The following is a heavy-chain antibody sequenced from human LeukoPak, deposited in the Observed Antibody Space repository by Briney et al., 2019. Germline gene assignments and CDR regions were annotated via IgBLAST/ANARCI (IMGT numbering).Heavy chain of an antibody. CDR2: MSPNSGDT. CDR1: GYTFTTHD. CDR3: VRTPPSWGFDY. J-gene: IGHJ4*02. Sequence: ASVKVSCEASGYTFTTHDINWVRQATGQGLEWLGWMSPNSGDTGYAQKFQGRVTMTSDSSISTAYMELSSLRSEDTAIYYCVRTPPSWGFDYWGQGTLVTVSS. D-gene: IGHD7-27*01. V-gene: IGHV1-8*01.